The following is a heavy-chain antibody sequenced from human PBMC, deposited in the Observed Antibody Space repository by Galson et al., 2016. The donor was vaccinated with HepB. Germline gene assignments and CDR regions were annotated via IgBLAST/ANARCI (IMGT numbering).Heavy chain of an antibody. CDR3: ASEYSSSYGMNP. D-gene: IGHD3-22*01. J-gene: IGHJ5*02. CDR2: IYYTGKT. Sequence: TLSLTCSVSGGPVSSSSYYWGWIRQPPGKGLEWIGSIYYTGKTYSNPSLQSRVTMSVDTSKNQFSLKVNSVTAADTAVYYCASEYSSSYGMNPWGQGTLVIVSS. CDR1: GGPVSSSSYY. V-gene: IGHV4-39*01.